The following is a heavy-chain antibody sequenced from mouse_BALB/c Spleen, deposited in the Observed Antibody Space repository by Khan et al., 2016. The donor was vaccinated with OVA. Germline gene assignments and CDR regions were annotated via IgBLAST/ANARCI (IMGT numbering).Heavy chain of an antibody. J-gene: IGHJ3*01. Sequence: QVQLQQSGAELAKPGASVKMSCKASGYTFTTYWMHWVKQRPGQGLEWIGYINPSTGYTEYNQKFKDTATLTADKSSSTAYMQLSSLTSEDSAVYCGTRLGTTRGWVAYWGQGTLVTVSA. CDR3: TRLGTTRGWVAY. CDR2: INPSTGYT. CDR1: GYTFTTYW. V-gene: IGHV1-7*01. D-gene: IGHD2-14*01.